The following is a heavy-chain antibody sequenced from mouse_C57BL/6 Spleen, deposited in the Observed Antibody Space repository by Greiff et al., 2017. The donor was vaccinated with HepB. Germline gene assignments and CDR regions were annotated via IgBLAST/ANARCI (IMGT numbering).Heavy chain of an antibody. V-gene: IGHV1-72*01. CDR3: ARVITTVVAHFDY. CDR2: IDPNSGGT. J-gene: IGHJ2*01. CDR1: GYTFTSYW. D-gene: IGHD1-1*01. Sequence: VQLQQPGAELVRPGSSVKLSCKASGYTFTSYWMHWVKQRPGRGLEWIGRIDPNSGGTKYNEKFKSKATLTVDKPSSTAYMQLSSLTSEDSAVYYCARVITTVVAHFDYWGQGTTRTVSS.